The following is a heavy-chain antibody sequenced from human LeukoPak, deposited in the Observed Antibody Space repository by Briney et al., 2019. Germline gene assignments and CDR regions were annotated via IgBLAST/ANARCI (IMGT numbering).Heavy chain of an antibody. Sequence: SETLSLTCTVSGASISSYYWSWIRQPPGKGLEWIGYIYYTGSTNYNPSLKSRVTISVDTSKNQFSLRLSSVTAADTALYYCARGVSDSGGSYYFDYWGQGTLSPSPQ. V-gene: IGHV4-59*01. CDR1: GASISSYY. D-gene: IGHD3-22*01. J-gene: IGHJ4*02. CDR3: ARGVSDSGGSYYFDY. CDR2: IYYTGST.